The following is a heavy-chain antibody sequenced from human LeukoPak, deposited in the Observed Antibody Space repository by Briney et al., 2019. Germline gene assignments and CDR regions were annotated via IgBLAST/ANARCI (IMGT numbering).Heavy chain of an antibody. Sequence: GGSLRLSCAASGFTFSSYSMNWVRQAPGKGLEWVSSISSSSSYIYYADSVKGRFTISRDNAKNSLYLRMNSLRAEDTAVYYCARGGYSNYGYFDYWAREPWSPSPQ. CDR1: GFTFSSYS. J-gene: IGHJ4*02. CDR2: ISSSSSYI. V-gene: IGHV3-21*01. D-gene: IGHD4-11*01. CDR3: ARGGYSNYGYFDY.